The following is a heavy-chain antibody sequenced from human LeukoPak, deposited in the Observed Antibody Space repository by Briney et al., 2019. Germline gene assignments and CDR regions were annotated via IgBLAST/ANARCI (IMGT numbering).Heavy chain of an antibody. CDR2: INPNTGGT. D-gene: IGHD3-3*01. V-gene: IGHV1-2*02. Sequence: ASVKVSCRASGYTFSGHYMHWVRQAPGQGLEWMGWINPNTGGTDYAQKFQGGVTMTRDTSISTVYMELRRLRSDDTAVYYCARDMYDFLSAAYYFDYWGQGTLVTVSS. J-gene: IGHJ4*02. CDR1: GYTFSGHY. CDR3: ARDMYDFLSAAYYFDY.